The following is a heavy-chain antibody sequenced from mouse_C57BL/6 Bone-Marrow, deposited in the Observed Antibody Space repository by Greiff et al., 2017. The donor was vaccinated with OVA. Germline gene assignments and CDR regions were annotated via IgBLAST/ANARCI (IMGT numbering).Heavy chain of an antibody. CDR3: AVVPLYGSSYGFAY. V-gene: IGHV5-9*01. Sequence: EVKLMESGGGLVKPGGSLKLSCAASGFTFSSYTMSWVRQTPEKRLEWVATISGGGGNTYYPASVKGRFTISRDNAKNTLYLQMSSLRSEDTALYYCAVVPLYGSSYGFAYWGQGTLVTVSA. J-gene: IGHJ3*01. CDR2: ISGGGGNT. CDR1: GFTFSSYT. D-gene: IGHD1-1*01.